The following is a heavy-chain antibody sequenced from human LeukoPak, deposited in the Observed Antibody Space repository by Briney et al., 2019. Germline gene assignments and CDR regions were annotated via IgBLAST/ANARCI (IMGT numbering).Heavy chain of an antibody. CDR3: ARASGGSSYVTFDI. V-gene: IGHV3-23*01. CDR1: GFTFSSYA. D-gene: IGHD1-26*01. J-gene: IGHJ3*02. CDR2: ISDSGGNT. Sequence: GGSLRLSCAASGFTFSSYAMGWVRQAPGKGLEWVSAISDSGGNTYYTDSVKGRFTISRDSSKSTLYLQMNSLRAEDTAAYYCARASGGSSYVTFDIWGQATLVAV.